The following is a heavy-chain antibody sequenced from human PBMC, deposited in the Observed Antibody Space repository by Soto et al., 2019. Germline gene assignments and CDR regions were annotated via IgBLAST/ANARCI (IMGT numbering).Heavy chain of an antibody. Sequence: EVQLLESGGGLVQPGGSLRLSCAASGFTFSNYAMNWVRQAPGKGLEWVSTISGSGGSPYYADSVKGRFTISRDNSRNTLYLQMNSLRAGDSAIYYCAKDGTNGLYSFDYWGQGPLVTVSS. CDR3: AKDGTNGLYSFDY. J-gene: IGHJ4*02. D-gene: IGHD2-8*01. CDR1: GFTFSNYA. CDR2: ISGSGGSP. V-gene: IGHV3-23*01.